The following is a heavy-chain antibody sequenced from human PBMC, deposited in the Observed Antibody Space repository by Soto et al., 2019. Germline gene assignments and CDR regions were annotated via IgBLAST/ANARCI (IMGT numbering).Heavy chain of an antibody. CDR2: IYAGDSDT. V-gene: IGHV5-51*01. J-gene: IGHJ3*01. CDR3: VRGVHLTAADAFDV. D-gene: IGHD1-1*01. CDR1: GYSFTTYW. Sequence: GESLKISCKGYGYSFTTYWIGWVRQMPGKGLEWMGIIYAGDSDTRYSPSFQGHVTISVDKSTTTAYLQWSSLKASDTAMYYCVRGVHLTAADAFDVWGQGTMVT.